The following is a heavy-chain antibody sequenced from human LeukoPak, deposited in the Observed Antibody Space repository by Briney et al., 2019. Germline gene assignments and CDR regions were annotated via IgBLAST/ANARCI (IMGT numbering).Heavy chain of an antibody. D-gene: IGHD5-12*01. CDR3: ARDRGPYYYYGMDV. J-gene: IGHJ6*02. CDR1: GFTFDDYA. V-gene: IGHV3-9*01. Sequence: GGSLRLSCAASGFTFDDYAMHWVRQAPGKGLEWVSGISWNSGSIGYADSVKGRFSISRDNAKNSLYLQMNSLRAEDTALYHCARDRGPYYYYGMDVWGQGTTVTVSS. CDR2: ISWNSGSI.